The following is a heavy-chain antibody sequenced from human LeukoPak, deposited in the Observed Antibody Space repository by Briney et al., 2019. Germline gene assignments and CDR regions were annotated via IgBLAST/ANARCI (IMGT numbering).Heavy chain of an antibody. CDR3: ARNRATRAGYYYYGMDV. CDR2: IYYSGST. D-gene: IGHD1-26*01. V-gene: IGHV4-59*01. Sequence: PSETLSLTCTVSGGSISSYYWSWIRQPPGKGLEWIGYIYYSGSTNYNPSLKSRVTISVDTSKNQFSLKLSSVTAADTAVYYCARNRATRAGYYYYGMDVWGQGTTVTVSS. J-gene: IGHJ6*02. CDR1: GGSISSYY.